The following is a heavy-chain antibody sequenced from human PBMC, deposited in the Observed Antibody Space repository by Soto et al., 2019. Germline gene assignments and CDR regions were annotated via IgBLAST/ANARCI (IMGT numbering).Heavy chain of an antibody. CDR1: GFTFSSYS. V-gene: IGHV3-21*01. J-gene: IGHJ4*02. D-gene: IGHD3-22*01. CDR2: ISSSSSYI. CDR3: ASIADSSGYYLGIFDY. Sequence: GGSLRLSCAASGFTFSSYSMNWVRQAPGKGLEWVSSISSSSSYIYYADSVKGRFTISRDNAKNSLYLQMNSLRAEDTAVYYCASIADSSGYYLGIFDYWGQGTLVTVSS.